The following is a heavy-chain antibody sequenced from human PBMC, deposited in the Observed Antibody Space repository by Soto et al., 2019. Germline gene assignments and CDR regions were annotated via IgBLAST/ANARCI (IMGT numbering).Heavy chain of an antibody. J-gene: IGHJ5*02. Sequence: QITLKESGPTLVKPTQTLTLTCTFSGFSLSTSGVGVGWIRQPPGKALEWLALIYWDDDKRYSPSLKSRLTITKDTSKNQVVLTMTHMDPVDTATYDCAHRLGTTPWVNWFDPWGQGTLVTVSS. V-gene: IGHV2-5*02. CDR2: IYWDDDK. CDR1: GFSLSTSGVG. D-gene: IGHD1-7*01. CDR3: AHRLGTTPWVNWFDP.